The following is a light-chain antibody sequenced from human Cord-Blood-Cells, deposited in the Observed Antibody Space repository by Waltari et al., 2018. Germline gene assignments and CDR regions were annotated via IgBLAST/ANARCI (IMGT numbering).Light chain of an antibody. CDR3: NSRDSSGNHVV. Sequence: SSELTQDPAVSVALGPTVRITCQGDSLRSYYASRYQQKPGQAPVLVTYGKNNRPSGIPDRFSGSSSGNTASLTITGAQAEDEADYYCNSRDSSGNHVVFGGGTKLTVL. CDR1: SLRSYY. J-gene: IGLJ2*01. V-gene: IGLV3-19*01. CDR2: GKN.